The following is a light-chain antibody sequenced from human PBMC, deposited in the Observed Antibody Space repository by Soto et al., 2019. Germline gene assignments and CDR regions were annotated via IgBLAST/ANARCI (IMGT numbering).Light chain of an antibody. V-gene: IGLV2-8*01. CDR1: SSDVGGCDY. J-gene: IGLJ1*01. Sequence: QSVLTQPPSASGSPGQSVTISCTGTSSDVGGCDYVSWYQQHPGKAPKLMLYEATIRPSGVSDRFSGSKSGNTASLTVSGLQAEDEADYYCSSYTGGNPSYVFGTGTKVT. CDR3: SSYTGGNPSYV. CDR2: EAT.